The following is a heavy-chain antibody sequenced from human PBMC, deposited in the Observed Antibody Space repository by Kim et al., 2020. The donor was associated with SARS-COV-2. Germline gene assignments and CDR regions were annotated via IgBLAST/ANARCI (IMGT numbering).Heavy chain of an antibody. CDR1: GFTFDDYA. CDR2: ISWNSGSI. J-gene: IGHJ4*02. V-gene: IGHV3-9*01. CDR3: AKDMGAVWLVPVY. Sequence: GGSLRLSCAASGFTFDDYAMHWVRQAPGKGLEWVSGISWNSGSIGYADSVKGRFTISRDNAKNSLYLQMNSLRAEDTALYYCAKDMGAVWLVPVYWGQGTLVTVSS. D-gene: IGHD6-19*01.